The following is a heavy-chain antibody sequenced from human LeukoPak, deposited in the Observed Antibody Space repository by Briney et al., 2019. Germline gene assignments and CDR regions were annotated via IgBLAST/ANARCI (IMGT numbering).Heavy chain of an antibody. Sequence: ASAKVSCKASGYTFTSYDINWVRQAAGQGLEWMGWMNPNNGNTDYAQTFQGRVTLTRNTSISTAYMELSSLRSEDTAVYYCAREGTLAAFDIWGQGTMVTVSS. CDR2: MNPNNGNT. V-gene: IGHV1-8*01. J-gene: IGHJ3*02. CDR3: AREGTLAAFDI. CDR1: GYTFTSYD.